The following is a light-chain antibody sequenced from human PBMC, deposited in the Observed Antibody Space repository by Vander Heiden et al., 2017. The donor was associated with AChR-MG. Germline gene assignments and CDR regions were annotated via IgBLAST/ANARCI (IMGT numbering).Light chain of an antibody. CDR1: QSISSY. Sequence: DIQMTQSPSSLSASVGDRVTISCRASQSISSYLNWYQQKPGKAPELLIYAASSLHSGVPSRFSGSESGTEFTLTISSLQPEDFATYHCQQSYSTPVTFGGGTKVEIK. J-gene: IGKJ4*01. CDR2: AAS. V-gene: IGKV1-39*01. CDR3: QQSYSTPVT.